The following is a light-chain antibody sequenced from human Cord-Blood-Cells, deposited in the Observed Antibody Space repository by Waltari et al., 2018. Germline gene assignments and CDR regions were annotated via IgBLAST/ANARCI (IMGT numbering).Light chain of an antibody. CDR1: QSVSSN. CDR3: QQYNNWPFFT. CDR2: GAS. V-gene: IGKV3-15*01. Sequence: EIVMTQSPATLSVSPGERATLSCRARQSVSSNLAWYQQKPGQAPRLLIYGASTRATGIPARFSGSGSGTEFTLTISSLQSEDFAVYYCQQYNNWPFFTFGPGTKVDIK. J-gene: IGKJ3*01.